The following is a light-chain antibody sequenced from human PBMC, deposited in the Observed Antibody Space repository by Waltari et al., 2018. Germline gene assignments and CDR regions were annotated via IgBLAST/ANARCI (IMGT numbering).Light chain of an antibody. CDR1: SLDVRRYDY. CDR2: DVT. V-gene: IGLV2-14*03. J-gene: IGLJ1*01. CDR3: LSYTTSDTYV. Sequence: SALPQPASVSGSPGQSISLSCTGTSLDVRRYDYLSWYQQHPDKAPKLLIYDVTQRPSGISHRFSGSKSGYTASLTISGLQSEDEADYYCLSYTTSDTYVFGSGTRVTVL.